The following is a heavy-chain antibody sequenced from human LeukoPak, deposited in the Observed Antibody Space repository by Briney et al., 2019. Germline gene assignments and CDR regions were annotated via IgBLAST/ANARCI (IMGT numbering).Heavy chain of an antibody. D-gene: IGHD2-8*01. CDR1: GFTFSSYA. CDR3: ARVYLERLTAGYFDH. CDR2: ISYDGNNK. J-gene: IGHJ4*02. Sequence: GGSLRLSCAASGFTFSSYAMQWVRQAPGKGLEWVALISYDGNNKYYADSVKGRFTISRDNSKSTLYLQMNSLRDDDSAAYFCARVYLERLTAGYFDHWGQGTQVTVSP. V-gene: IGHV3-30-3*01.